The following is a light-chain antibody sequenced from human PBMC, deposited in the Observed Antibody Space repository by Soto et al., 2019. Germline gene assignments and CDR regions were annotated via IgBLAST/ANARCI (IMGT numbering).Light chain of an antibody. Sequence: DIPMAQSPSSVSASVGDRVTITCRASQGVSSWLAWYQQKPGKAPKLLIYAAFSLESGVPSRFSGSGSGTDFTLTISNMQPEDVATYYCQQTNSFPWKFGQWTKVELK. V-gene: IGKV1-12*02. CDR3: QQTNSFPWK. CDR2: AAF. J-gene: IGKJ1*01. CDR1: QGVSSW.